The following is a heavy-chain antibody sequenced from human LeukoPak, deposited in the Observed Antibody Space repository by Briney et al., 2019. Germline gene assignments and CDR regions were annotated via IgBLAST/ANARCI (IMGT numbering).Heavy chain of an antibody. CDR3: AREVPAAPYFDY. CDR2: VYYSGST. V-gene: IGHV4-59*01. J-gene: IGHJ4*02. CDR1: GGSISSYY. D-gene: IGHD2-2*01. Sequence: SETLSLTCTVSGGSISSYYWSWIRQPPGKGLEWIGYVYYSGSTNYNPSLKSRVTISVDTSKNQFSLKLSSVTAADTAVYYCAREVPAAPYFDYWGQGTLVTVSS.